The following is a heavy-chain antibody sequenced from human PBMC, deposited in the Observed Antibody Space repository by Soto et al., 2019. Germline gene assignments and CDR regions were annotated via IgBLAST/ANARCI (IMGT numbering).Heavy chain of an antibody. V-gene: IGHV3-23*01. D-gene: IGHD6-19*01. Sequence: GGSLRLSCAASGFTFSSYAMSWVRQAPGKGLEWVSAISGSGGSTYYADSVKGRFTISRDNSKNTLYLQMNSLRAEDTAVYYCAKDLPCCIAVGYYYYYGMDVWGQGTTVTVSS. CDR1: GFTFSSYA. CDR3: AKDLPCCIAVGYYYYYGMDV. CDR2: ISGSGGST. J-gene: IGHJ6*02.